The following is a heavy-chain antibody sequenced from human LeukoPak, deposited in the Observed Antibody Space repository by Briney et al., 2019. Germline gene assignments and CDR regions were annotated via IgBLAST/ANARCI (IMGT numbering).Heavy chain of an antibody. CDR2: INPNSGGT. CDR1: GYTFTGYY. V-gene: IGHV1-2*06. J-gene: IGHJ3*02. D-gene: IGHD3-22*01. CDR3: ARDLTIVVEDAFDI. Sequence: ASVKVSCKASGYTFTGYYMHWVRQAPGQGLEWMGRINPNSGGTNYAQKFQGRVTMTRDTSISTAYMELSRLRSGDTAVYYCARDLTIVVEDAFDIWGQGTMVTVSS.